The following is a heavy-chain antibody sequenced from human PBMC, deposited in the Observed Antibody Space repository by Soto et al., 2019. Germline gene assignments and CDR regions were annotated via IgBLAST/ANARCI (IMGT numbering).Heavy chain of an antibody. CDR3: ARYQAPIYYFDY. J-gene: IGHJ4*02. Sequence: SETLSLTCTVSGGSISSGDYYWSWIRQPKGKGLXWXGXXXYXGXTXDXXXXKSRVTISVDTSKNQFSLKLSSVTAAHTAVYYGARYQAPIYYFDYWGQGTLVTVSS. V-gene: IGHV4-30-4*01. CDR2: XXYXGXT. CDR1: GGSISSGDYY.